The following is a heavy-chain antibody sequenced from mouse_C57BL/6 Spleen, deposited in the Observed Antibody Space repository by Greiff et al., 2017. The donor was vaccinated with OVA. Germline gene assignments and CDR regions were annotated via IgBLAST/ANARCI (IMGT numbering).Heavy chain of an antibody. Sequence: ESGPGLVKPSQSLSLTCSVTGYSITSGYYWNWLRQFPGNKLEWMGYISYDGSNNYNPSLKNRISITRDTSKNQFFLKLNSVTTEDTATYYCARDGASRDMDYWGQGTTVTVSS. V-gene: IGHV3-6*01. CDR1: GYSITSGYY. CDR3: ARDGASRDMDY. J-gene: IGHJ4*01. D-gene: IGHD6-1*01. CDR2: ISYDGSN.